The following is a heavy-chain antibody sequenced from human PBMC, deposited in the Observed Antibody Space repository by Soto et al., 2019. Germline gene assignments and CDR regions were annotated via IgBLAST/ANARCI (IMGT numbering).Heavy chain of an antibody. Sequence: EVQLLESGGDLVQPGGSLRLSCAASGFTFSSYAMSWVRQAPGKGLEWVSAISGSGDSTYYADSVKGRFTISRDSSTNTLYLQMNSLRVEDTAKYYCAKFKGARIAGPLFRVFDIWGQGTMVTVSS. D-gene: IGHD6-13*01. CDR1: GFTFSSYA. V-gene: IGHV3-23*01. CDR3: AKFKGARIAGPLFRVFDI. CDR2: ISGSGDST. J-gene: IGHJ3*02.